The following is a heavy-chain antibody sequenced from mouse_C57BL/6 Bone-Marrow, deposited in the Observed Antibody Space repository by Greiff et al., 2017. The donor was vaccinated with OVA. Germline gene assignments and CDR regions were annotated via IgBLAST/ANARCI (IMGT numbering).Heavy chain of an antibody. CDR2: IDPSDSYT. Sequence: QLQQSGAELVMPGASVKLSCKASGYTFTSYWMHWVKQRPGQGLEWIGEIDPSDSYTNYNQKFKGKSTLTVDKSSSTAYMQLSSLTSEDSAVYYCARWGGTGDFDYWGQGTTLTVSS. V-gene: IGHV1-69*01. CDR1: GYTFTSYW. D-gene: IGHD3-3*01. CDR3: ARWGGTGDFDY. J-gene: IGHJ2*01.